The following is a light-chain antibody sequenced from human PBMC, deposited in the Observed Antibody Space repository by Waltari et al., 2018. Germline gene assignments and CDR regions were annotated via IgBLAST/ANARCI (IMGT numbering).Light chain of an antibody. J-gene: IGKJ1*01. CDR1: QSLSRTY. V-gene: IGKV3-20*01. Sequence: ELVLTQSPDSLSLSPGERAILSCRASQSLSRTYFPWYRQRPGQAPRLLIYGASKRATGIPDRFSGSGSGTDFTLTINRLEPEDFAVYYCQQFDDSQWSFGQGTKVELK. CDR2: GAS. CDR3: QQFDDSQWS.